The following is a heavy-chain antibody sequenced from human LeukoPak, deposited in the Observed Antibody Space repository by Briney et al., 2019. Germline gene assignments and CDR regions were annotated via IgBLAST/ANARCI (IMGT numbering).Heavy chain of an antibody. CDR2: IYYSGST. J-gene: IGHJ4*02. D-gene: IGHD2-15*01. V-gene: IGHV4-39*07. CDR1: GGSISSSSYY. CDR3: ARFAVVGYDCDY. Sequence: PSETLSLTCTVSGGSISSSSYYWGWIRQPPGKGLEWIGSIYYSGSTYYNPSLKSRVTISVDPSKNQFSLKLSSVTAADTAVYYCARFAVVGYDCDYWGQGTLVTVSS.